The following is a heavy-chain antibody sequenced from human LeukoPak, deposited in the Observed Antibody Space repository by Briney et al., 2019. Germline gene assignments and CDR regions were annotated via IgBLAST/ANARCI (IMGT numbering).Heavy chain of an antibody. V-gene: IGHV1-69*06. CDR1: GGTFSSYA. J-gene: IGHJ4*02. CDR2: IIPIFGTA. Sequence: SVKVSCKASGGTFSSYAISWVRQAPGQGLEWMGGIIPIFGTANYAQKFQGRVTITADKSTSTAYMELSSLRSEDTAVYYCARRGYSYGYYLDYWGQGTLVTVSS. D-gene: IGHD5-18*01. CDR3: ARRGYSYGYYLDY.